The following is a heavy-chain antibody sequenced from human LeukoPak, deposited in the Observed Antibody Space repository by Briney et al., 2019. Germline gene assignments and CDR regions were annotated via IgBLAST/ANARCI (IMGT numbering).Heavy chain of an antibody. CDR2: FDPEDGET. D-gene: IGHD3-22*01. J-gene: IGHJ4*02. V-gene: IGHV1-24*01. CDR1: GYTLTELS. CDR3: AKEGADSSGHPDY. Sequence: ASVKVSCKVSGYTLTELSMHWVRQAPGKGLEWMGGFDPEDGETIYAQKFQGRVTMTEDTSTDTAYMELSSLRAEDTALYYCAKEGADSSGHPDYWGQGTLVTVSS.